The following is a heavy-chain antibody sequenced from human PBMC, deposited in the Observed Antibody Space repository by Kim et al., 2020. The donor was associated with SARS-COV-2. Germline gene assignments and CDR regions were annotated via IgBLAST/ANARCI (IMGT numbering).Heavy chain of an antibody. Sequence: YYADSVKGRFTISRDNSKNTLYLQMSSLRLEDTAVYYCVKDKEWLNLLDYWGQGTLVTVSS. D-gene: IGHD3-3*01. V-gene: IGHV3-64D*09. J-gene: IGHJ4*02. CDR3: VKDKEWLNLLDY.